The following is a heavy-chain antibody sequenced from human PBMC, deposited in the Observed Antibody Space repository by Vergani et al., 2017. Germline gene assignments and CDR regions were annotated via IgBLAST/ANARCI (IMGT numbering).Heavy chain of an antibody. V-gene: IGHV1-58*02. CDR3: ATDSQGYDEDSAYIYGLDY. Sequence: QIHLVESGPEGRTPGTSVKVPCKAPRFRVSKPAKQWVRQSRGQRLEWIGWIIVASGKTNYAPAFQQRLTFTRDMSTTTAYMDLHGLRSDDTAVYYCATDSQGYDEDSAYIYGLDYWGQGTLVTVSS. J-gene: IGHJ4*02. CDR2: IIVASGKT. D-gene: IGHD5-12*01. CDR1: RFRVSKPA.